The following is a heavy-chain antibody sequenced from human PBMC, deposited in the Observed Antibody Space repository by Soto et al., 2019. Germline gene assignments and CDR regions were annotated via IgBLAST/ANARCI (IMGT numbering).Heavy chain of an antibody. CDR2: ISYHGSDK. CDR3: AKGLRGYSYATRFDY. V-gene: IGHV3-30*18. D-gene: IGHD5-18*01. J-gene: IGHJ4*02. Sequence: PGVSLRLSCAASGFTFSNFGMHWVRQAPGKGLEWVAVISYHGSDKNYADSVKGRFTISRDNSKNTLYLQMNSLRAEDTAVYYCAKGLRGYSYATRFDYWGQGT. CDR1: GFTFSNFG.